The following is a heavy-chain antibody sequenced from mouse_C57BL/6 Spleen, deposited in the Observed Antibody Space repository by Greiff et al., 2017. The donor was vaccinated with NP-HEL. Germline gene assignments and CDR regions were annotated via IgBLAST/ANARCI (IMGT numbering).Heavy chain of an antibody. Sequence: EVQLQQSGPELVKPGDSVKISCKASGYSFTGYFMNWVMQSHGKSLEWIGRIYPYNGDTFYNQKFKGKATLTVDKSSSTAHMELRSLTSEDSAVYYCARKGITTVVGYAMDYWGQGTSVTVSS. D-gene: IGHD1-1*01. CDR1: GYSFTGYF. CDR3: ARKGITTVVGYAMDY. J-gene: IGHJ4*01. CDR2: IYPYNGDT. V-gene: IGHV1-20*01.